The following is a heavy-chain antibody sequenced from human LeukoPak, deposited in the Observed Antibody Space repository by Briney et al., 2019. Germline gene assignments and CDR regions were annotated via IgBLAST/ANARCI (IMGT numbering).Heavy chain of an antibody. D-gene: IGHD4-23*01. Sequence: GASVKVSCKASGYTFTSYYMHWVRQAPGQGLEWMGIINPSGGSTSYAQKFQGRVTMTRDTSTSTVYMELSSLRFEDTAVYYCARVPPTRGGNSVESFDYWGQGTLVTVSS. CDR3: ARVPPTRGGNSVESFDY. CDR1: GYTFTSYY. V-gene: IGHV1-46*01. CDR2: INPSGGST. J-gene: IGHJ4*02.